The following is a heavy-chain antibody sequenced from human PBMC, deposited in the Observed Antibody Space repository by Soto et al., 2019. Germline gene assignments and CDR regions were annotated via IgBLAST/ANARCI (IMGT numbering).Heavy chain of an antibody. CDR3: AREGLVLVPTTVNSDYYYYAMDV. CDR2: IIPNNGTT. V-gene: IGHV1-18*01. D-gene: IGHD2-2*01. J-gene: IGHJ6*02. Sequence: GASVKVSCKASGYTFTSYGISWVRQAPGQGLEWMGWIIPNNGTTNYAQKFQGRVTMTADESTSTAYMELSSLRSEDTAVYYCAREGLVLVPTTVNSDYYYYAMDVWGQGTTVTVSS. CDR1: GYTFTSYG.